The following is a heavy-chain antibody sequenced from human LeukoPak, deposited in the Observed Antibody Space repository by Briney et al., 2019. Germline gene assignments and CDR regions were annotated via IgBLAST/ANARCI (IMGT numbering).Heavy chain of an antibody. CDR2: MIPIFGTA. V-gene: IGHV1-69*05. J-gene: IGHJ4*02. D-gene: IGHD6-13*01. CDR1: GGTFSSYA. Sequence: SVKVSCKASGGTFSSYAISWVRQAPGQALESMGRMIPIFGTANYAQKFQGRVTITTDESTSTAYMELSSLRSEDTAVYYCARALRPAAGRSRHLDYWGQGTLVTVSS. CDR3: ARALRPAAGRSRHLDY.